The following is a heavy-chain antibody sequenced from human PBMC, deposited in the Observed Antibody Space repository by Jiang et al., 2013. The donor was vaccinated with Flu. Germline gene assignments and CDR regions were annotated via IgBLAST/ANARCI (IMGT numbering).Heavy chain of an antibody. D-gene: IGHD6-13*01. CDR2: IIPILGIA. Sequence: SGAEVKKPGSSVKVSCKASGGTFSSYAISWVRQAPGQGLEWMGRIIPILGIANYAQKFQGRVTITADKSTSTAYMELSSLRSEDTAVYYCARDTSAADSFWWFDPWGQGTLVTVSS. V-gene: IGHV1-69*04. CDR3: ARDTSAADSFWWFDP. J-gene: IGHJ5*02. CDR1: GGTFSSYA.